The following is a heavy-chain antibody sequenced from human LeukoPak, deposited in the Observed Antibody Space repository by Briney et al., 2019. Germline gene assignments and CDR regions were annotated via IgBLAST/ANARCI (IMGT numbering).Heavy chain of an antibody. V-gene: IGHV3-23*01. CDR2: ITASGGNT. Sequence: GGSLRLSCAASGFTFSSYAMGWVRQAPGKGLEWVSAITASGGNTYYADSVKGRFTISRDNSKNTLYLQVNSLRAEDTAVYYCAKGNGYSYGRYYFXXWGQGTLVTV. CDR1: GFTFSSYA. J-gene: IGHJ4*02. D-gene: IGHD5-18*01. CDR3: AKGNGYSYGRYYFXX.